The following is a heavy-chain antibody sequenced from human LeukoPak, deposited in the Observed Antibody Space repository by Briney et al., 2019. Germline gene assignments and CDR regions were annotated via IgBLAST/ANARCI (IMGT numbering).Heavy chain of an antibody. J-gene: IGHJ4*02. CDR1: GYSFTSYG. D-gene: IGHD2-8*01. V-gene: IGHV1-18*01. Sequence: ASVKVSCKASGYSFTSYGISWVRQAPGQGLEWMGWISTYNANTNYALKLQGRVTLTTDTSTSTAYMELKSLRSDDTAVYYCAREECSIGVCYPSGYWGQGTLVTVSS. CDR3: AREECSIGVCYPSGY. CDR2: ISTYNANT.